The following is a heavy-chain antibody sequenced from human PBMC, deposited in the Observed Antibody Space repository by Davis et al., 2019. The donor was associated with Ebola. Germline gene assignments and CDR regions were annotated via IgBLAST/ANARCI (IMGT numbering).Heavy chain of an antibody. CDR1: GFTFSSYS. D-gene: IGHD4-11*01. CDR2: ISSSSSYI. Sequence: GESLKISCAASGFTFSSYSMNWARQAPGKGLEWVSSISSSSSYIYYADSVKGRFTISRDNAKNSLYLQMNSLRPEDTAVYYCARDSDDYSFDYWGQGTLVTVSS. V-gene: IGHV3-21*01. J-gene: IGHJ4*02. CDR3: ARDSDDYSFDY.